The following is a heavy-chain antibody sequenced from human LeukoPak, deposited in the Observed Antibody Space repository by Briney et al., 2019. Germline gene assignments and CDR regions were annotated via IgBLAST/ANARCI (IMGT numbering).Heavy chain of an antibody. CDR3: AKASTQQKRYCSSPTCYAMFPDS. CDR2: ISGSGIGA. Sequence: GGSLRLSCAASGFTFNKYAINWVRQAPGKGLEWVSAISGSGIGAYYADSVKGRFTISRDNSKNTLYLQMNSLRADDTAIYYWAKASTQQKRYCSSPTCYAMFPDSWGQGTLVTVSS. V-gene: IGHV3-23*01. D-gene: IGHD2-2*01. J-gene: IGHJ4*02. CDR1: GFTFNKYA.